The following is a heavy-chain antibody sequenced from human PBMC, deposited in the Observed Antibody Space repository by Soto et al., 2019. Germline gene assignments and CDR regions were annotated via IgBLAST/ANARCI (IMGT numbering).Heavy chain of an antibody. CDR1: GFTFSNYA. V-gene: IGHV3-64*01. CDR3: VSRYCSSTSCSYFHY. D-gene: IGHD2-2*01. CDR2: ISSDGGST. J-gene: IGHJ4*02. Sequence: SLRLSCAASGFTFSNYAMHWVRQAPGKGLEYVSAISSDGGSTYYANSVKGRFTISRDNSKNTLYLQMGSLRAEDMAIYYCVSRYCSSTSCSYFHYWGQGTLVTVS.